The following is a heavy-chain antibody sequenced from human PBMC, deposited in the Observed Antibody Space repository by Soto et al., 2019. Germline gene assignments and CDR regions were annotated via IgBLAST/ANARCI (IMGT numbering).Heavy chain of an antibody. D-gene: IGHD6-19*01. V-gene: IGHV4-34*01. CDR2: INHSGST. Sequence: SETLSLTCAVYGGSFSGYCWSWIRQPPGKGLEWIGEINHSGSTNYNPSLKSRVTISVDTSKTQFSLKLRSVTAADTAVYYCARTGYSSGWYRASRNAFDIWGQGTMVTVS. CDR1: GGSFSGYC. CDR3: ARTGYSSGWYRASRNAFDI. J-gene: IGHJ3*02.